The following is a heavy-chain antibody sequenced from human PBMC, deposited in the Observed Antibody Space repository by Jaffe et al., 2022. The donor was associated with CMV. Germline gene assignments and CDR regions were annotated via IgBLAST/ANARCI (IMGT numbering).Heavy chain of an antibody. V-gene: IGHV3-73*02. CDR2: IRSKANSYAT. Sequence: EVQLVESGGGLVQPGGSLKLSCAASGFTFSGSAMHWVRQASGKGLEWVGRIRSKANSYATAYAASVKGRFTISRDDSKNTAYLQMNSLKTEDTAVYYCTRLYGDYGIDYWGQGTLVTVSS. CDR1: GFTFSGSA. CDR3: TRLYGDYGIDY. D-gene: IGHD4-17*01. J-gene: IGHJ4*02.